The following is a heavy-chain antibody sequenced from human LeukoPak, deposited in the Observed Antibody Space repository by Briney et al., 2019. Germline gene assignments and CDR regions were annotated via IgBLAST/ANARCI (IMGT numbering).Heavy chain of an antibody. CDR2: INHSGST. CDR3: ARGRVAGSYFPGLDY. J-gene: IGHJ4*02. D-gene: IGHD1-26*01. V-gene: IGHV4-34*01. Sequence: SETLSLTCAVYGGSFSGYYWSWIRQPPGKGLEWIGEINHSGSTNYNPSLKSRVTISVDTSKNQFSLKLSSVTAADTAVYYCARGRVAGSYFPGLDYWGQGTLVTVSS. CDR1: GGSFSGYY.